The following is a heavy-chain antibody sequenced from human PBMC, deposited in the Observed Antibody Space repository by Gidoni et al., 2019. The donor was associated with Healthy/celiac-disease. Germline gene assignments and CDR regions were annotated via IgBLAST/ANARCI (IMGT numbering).Heavy chain of an antibody. CDR3: ARDNYGDYLNWYFDL. CDR2: IYPGDSDT. V-gene: IGHV5-51*01. J-gene: IGHJ2*01. Sequence: EVQLVQSGAEVKKPGESLKISCRGSGYSFTSYWIGWVRQMPGKGLEWMGIIYPGDSDTRYSPSFQGQVTISADKSISTAYLQWSSLKASDTAMYYCARDNYGDYLNWYFDLWGRGTLVTVSS. D-gene: IGHD4-17*01. CDR1: GYSFTSYW.